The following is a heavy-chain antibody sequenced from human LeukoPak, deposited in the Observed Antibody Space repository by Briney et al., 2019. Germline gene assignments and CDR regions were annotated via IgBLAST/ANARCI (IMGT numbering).Heavy chain of an antibody. CDR2: IIPIFGTA. D-gene: IGHD5-18*01. CDR1: GGTFSSYA. Sequence: AASVKVSCKASGGTFSSYAISWVRQAPGQGLEWMGGIIPIFGTANYAQKFQGRVTITADESTSTAYMELSSLRSEDTAVYYCALGSAMVTSRDYWGEGTLVTVSS. J-gene: IGHJ4*02. V-gene: IGHV1-69*13. CDR3: ALGSAMVTSRDY.